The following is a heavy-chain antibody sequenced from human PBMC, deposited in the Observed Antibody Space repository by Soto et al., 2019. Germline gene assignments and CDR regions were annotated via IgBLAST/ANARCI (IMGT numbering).Heavy chain of an antibody. CDR2: ISAYNGNT. CDR1: GYTFTSYG. V-gene: IGHV1-18*01. Sequence: GASVKVSCKASGYTFTSYGISWVRQAPGQGLEWMGWISAYNGNTNYAQKLQGRVTMTTDTSTSTAYMELRSLRSDDTAVYYCARRANLLGYCSGGSCYFDYWGQGTLVTVPQ. D-gene: IGHD2-15*01. CDR3: ARRANLLGYCSGGSCYFDY. J-gene: IGHJ4*02.